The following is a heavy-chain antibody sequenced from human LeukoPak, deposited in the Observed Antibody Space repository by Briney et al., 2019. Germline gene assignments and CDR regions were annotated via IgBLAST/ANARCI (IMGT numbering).Heavy chain of an antibody. Sequence: AASLKISCKVSGYILTHDWIGCMRQMPGNGLKSMGIIYPADSDTTYSPSFQGQVTISADKSISTVYLQWSSLKASDTAVYYCARQSRDGSKTRGYYFDYWGQGTLVTVSS. CDR1: GYILTHDW. D-gene: IGHD3-10*01. J-gene: IGHJ4*02. CDR3: ARQSRDGSKTRGYYFDY. V-gene: IGHV5-51*01. CDR2: IYPADSDT.